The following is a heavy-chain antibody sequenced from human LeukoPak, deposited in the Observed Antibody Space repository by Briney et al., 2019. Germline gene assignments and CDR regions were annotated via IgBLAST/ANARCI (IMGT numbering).Heavy chain of an antibody. CDR3: ARGRDTFGDFQH. J-gene: IGHJ1*01. D-gene: IGHD3-16*01. V-gene: IGHV1-8*03. Sequence: GASVKVSCKASGYTFTSYDIDWVRQATGQGLEWMGWMNPNSGNSGYAQKFQGRVTITRNTSISTAYMELSSLRSEDTAVYYCARGRDTFGDFQHWGQGTLVTVSS. CDR1: GYTFTSYD. CDR2: MNPNSGNS.